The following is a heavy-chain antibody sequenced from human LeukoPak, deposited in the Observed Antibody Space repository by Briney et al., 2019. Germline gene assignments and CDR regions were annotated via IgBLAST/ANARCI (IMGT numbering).Heavy chain of an antibody. Sequence: SETLSLTCTVSGGSISSYYWSWIRQPPGKGLEWIGYIYYSGSTNYNPSLKSRVTISVDTSKNQFSLKLSSVTAADTAVYYCARAHSSSWGTRWFDPWGQGTLVTVSS. D-gene: IGHD6-13*01. CDR1: GGSISSYY. J-gene: IGHJ5*02. CDR2: IYYSGST. V-gene: IGHV4-59*08. CDR3: ARAHSSSWGTRWFDP.